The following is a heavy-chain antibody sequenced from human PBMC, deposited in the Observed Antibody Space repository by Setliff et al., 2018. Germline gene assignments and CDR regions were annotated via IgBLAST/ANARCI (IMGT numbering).Heavy chain of an antibody. J-gene: IGHJ4*02. Sequence: PSETLSLTCTVSRASISSSGYYWSWIRQPPGKGLEWIGNIYYSGRTYYNPSLKSRVTISVDTSKNQFSLKLTSVTAADTAVYYCAKITGMVGATPYYFDYWGQGTLVTVSS. CDR1: RASISSSGYY. CDR2: IYYSGRT. V-gene: IGHV4-39*01. D-gene: IGHD1-26*01. CDR3: AKITGMVGATPYYFDY.